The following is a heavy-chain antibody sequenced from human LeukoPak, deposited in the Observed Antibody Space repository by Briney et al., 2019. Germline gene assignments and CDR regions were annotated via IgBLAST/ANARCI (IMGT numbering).Heavy chain of an antibody. V-gene: IGHV4-34*01. CDR2: INDSGTI. J-gene: IGHJ6*03. Sequence: SSETLSLTCAVYGGSFSNYYWSWIRQPRGKGLEWIGEINDSGTINYNPSLMSRVTISVDKSKNQFSLKLSSVTAADTAVYYCARRWNYGRNYYIDVWGKGATVSVSS. CDR3: ARRWNYGRNYYIDV. CDR1: GGSFSNYY. D-gene: IGHD1-7*01.